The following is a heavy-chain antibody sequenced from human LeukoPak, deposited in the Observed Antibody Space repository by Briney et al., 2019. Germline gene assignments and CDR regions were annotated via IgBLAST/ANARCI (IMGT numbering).Heavy chain of an antibody. V-gene: IGHV1-18*01. J-gene: IGHJ4*02. D-gene: IGHD6-19*01. Sequence: GASVKVSGKASGYTFTSYGISWVRRAPGQGLEWMGWISAYNGATNYAQKLQGRVTMTTDTSANTAYMELRSLTSDDTAVYYCARSPSSSGWYADYWGLGTLVTVSS. CDR2: ISAYNGAT. CDR1: GYTFTSYG. CDR3: ARSPSSSGWYADY.